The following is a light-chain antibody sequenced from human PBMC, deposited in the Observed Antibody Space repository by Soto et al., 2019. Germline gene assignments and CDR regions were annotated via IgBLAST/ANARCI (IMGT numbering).Light chain of an antibody. CDR2: RNN. CDR1: RSNIGSNY. CDR3: AAWDDRGSGLI. Sequence: QSVLTQPTSASGTPGQRVTISCSGSRSNIGSNYVYWYHQLPGTAPKLVIYRNNQRPSGVPDRISGSKSGTAASLAISWLRSEDEADYYCAAWDDRGSGLIFGRGTKLTV. J-gene: IGLJ2*01. V-gene: IGLV1-47*01.